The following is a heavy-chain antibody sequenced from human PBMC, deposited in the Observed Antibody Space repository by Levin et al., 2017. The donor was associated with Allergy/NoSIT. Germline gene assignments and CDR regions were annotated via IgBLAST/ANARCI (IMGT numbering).Heavy chain of an antibody. Sequence: SETLSLTCSVSGGFISTGHYYWGWIRQPPGKGLEWIASFYYTGDTFYSPSLKSRVTISADTSQNPLSLKLHSVTAADTAVYYCVRAADSWGQGTLVTVS. J-gene: IGHJ4*02. CDR3: VRAADS. CDR1: GGFISTGHYY. CDR2: FYYTGDT. V-gene: IGHV4-39*07.